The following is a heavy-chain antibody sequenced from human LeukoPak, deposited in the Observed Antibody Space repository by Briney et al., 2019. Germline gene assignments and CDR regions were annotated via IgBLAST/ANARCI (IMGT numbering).Heavy chain of an antibody. CDR2: IYYSGST. CDR1: GGSISSSSYY. CDR3: AGHGSVRSPLGP. Sequence: SETLSLTCTVSGGSISSSSYYWGWIRQPPGKGLEWIGSIYYSGSTYYNPSLKSRVTISVDTSKNQFSLKLSSVTAADTAVYSCAGHGSVRSPLGPWGQGTLVTVSS. J-gene: IGHJ5*02. D-gene: IGHD3-10*01. V-gene: IGHV4-39*01.